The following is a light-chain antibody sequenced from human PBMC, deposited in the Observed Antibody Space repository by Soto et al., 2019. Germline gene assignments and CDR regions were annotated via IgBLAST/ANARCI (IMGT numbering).Light chain of an antibody. CDR3: GTWDSNLNADV. CDR2: ENS. Sequence: QSVLTQPPSVSAAPGQKVTIYCSGSSSNIGNTYVSWYQQLPETAPKLLIYENSKRPSGIPDRFSGSKSGTSATLDITGLQTGDEADYYCGTWDSNLNADVFGTGTKLTVL. CDR1: SSNIGNTY. V-gene: IGLV1-51*02. J-gene: IGLJ1*01.